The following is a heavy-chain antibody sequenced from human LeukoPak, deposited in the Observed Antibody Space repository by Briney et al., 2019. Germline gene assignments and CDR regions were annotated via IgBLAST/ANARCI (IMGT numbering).Heavy chain of an antibody. V-gene: IGHV3-48*04. J-gene: IGHJ6*03. Sequence: GGSLRLSCAASGFTFSSYAMHWVRQAPGKGLEWVSYISSSGSTIYYADSVKGRFTISRDNAKNSLYLQMNSLRAEDTAVYYCARVNYDFWSGYYLYYVDVWGKGTTVTVSS. CDR1: GFTFSSYA. CDR3: ARVNYDFWSGYYLYYVDV. CDR2: ISSSGSTI. D-gene: IGHD3-3*01.